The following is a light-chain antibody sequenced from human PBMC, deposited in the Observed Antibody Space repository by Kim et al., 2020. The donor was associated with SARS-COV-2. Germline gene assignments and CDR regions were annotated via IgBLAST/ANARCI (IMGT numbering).Light chain of an antibody. J-gene: IGKJ4*01. Sequence: SVGYIVNITIRASQTMYSGVAWYQPKTGKAPQLRIDTESTVQNGVPSRSSGSKSGTEFSFSIRSLQPYGFGTYYRQHYNRSPRTFGGGTKVDIK. V-gene: IGKV1-5*03. CDR3: QHYNRSPRT. CDR1: QTMYSG. CDR2: TES.